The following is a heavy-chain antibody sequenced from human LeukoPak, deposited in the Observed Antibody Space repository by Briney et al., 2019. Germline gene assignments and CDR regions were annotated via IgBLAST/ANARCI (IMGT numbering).Heavy chain of an antibody. CDR2: ISSSNSYI. Sequence: GGSLRLSCAASGFTFSSYSMNWVRQAPGKGLEWVSSISSSNSYIYYADSVKGRFTISRDNDKNSLYLQMNSLRAEDTAVYYCAGDRSTDDYYYYYGMDVWGQGTTVTVSS. CDR3: AGDRSTDDYYYYYGMDV. V-gene: IGHV3-21*01. CDR1: GFTFSSYS. D-gene: IGHD2-2*01. J-gene: IGHJ6*02.